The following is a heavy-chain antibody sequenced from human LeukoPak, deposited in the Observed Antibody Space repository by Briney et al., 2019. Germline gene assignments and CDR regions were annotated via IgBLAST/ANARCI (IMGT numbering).Heavy chain of an antibody. D-gene: IGHD6-6*01. Sequence: GGSLRLSCAASGFTFSSYAMSWVRQAPGKGLEWVSYISSSGSTIYYADSVKGRFTISRDNAKNSLYLQMNSLRAEDTAVYYCARDWSIAARWWFDPWGQGTLVTVSS. J-gene: IGHJ5*02. CDR3: ARDWSIAARWWFDP. V-gene: IGHV3-48*04. CDR2: ISSSGSTI. CDR1: GFTFSSYA.